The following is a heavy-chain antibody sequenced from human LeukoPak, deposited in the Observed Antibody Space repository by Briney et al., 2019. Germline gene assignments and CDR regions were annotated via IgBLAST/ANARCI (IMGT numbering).Heavy chain of an antibody. CDR3: ARELPLTIFGVANGMDV. Sequence: PSETLSLTCTVSGGSMSPYHWGWVRQAPGKGLEWVSRFKNSSYIYYADSVRVRFTISRDNAKNSLYLQMNSLRAEDTAVYYCARELPLTIFGVANGMDVWGQGTTVIVSS. CDR1: GGSMSPYH. CDR2: FKNSSYI. J-gene: IGHJ6*02. D-gene: IGHD3-3*01. V-gene: IGHV3-69-1*01.